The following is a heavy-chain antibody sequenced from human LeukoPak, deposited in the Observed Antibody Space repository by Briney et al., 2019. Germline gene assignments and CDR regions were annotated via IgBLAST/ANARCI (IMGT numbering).Heavy chain of an antibody. CDR3: VRSHGDYGDYEALLDY. CDR2: INPSGGST. V-gene: IGHV1-46*01. CDR1: GYTFTSYY. J-gene: IGHJ4*02. Sequence: ASVKVSCKASGYTFTSYYMHWVRQAPGQGLEWMGIINPSGGSTSYAQKFQGRVTMTRDTSTSTVYMELSSLRSEDTAVYYCVRSHGDYGDYEALLDYWGQGTLVTVSS. D-gene: IGHD4-17*01.